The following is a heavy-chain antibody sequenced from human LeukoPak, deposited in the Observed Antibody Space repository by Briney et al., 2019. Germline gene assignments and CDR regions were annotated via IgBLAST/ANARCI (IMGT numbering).Heavy chain of an antibody. V-gene: IGHV4-59*01. CDR2: IYYSGST. D-gene: IGHD3-16*01. CDR3: AGGYYYGMDV. Sequence: LXCXVSGASISXXYWSXVXQXXGXGXEWIGYIYYSGSTNYNPSLKSRVTISVDTSKNQFSLKLSSVTAADTAVYYCAGGYYYGMDVWGQGTTVTVSS. J-gene: IGHJ6*02. CDR1: GASISXXY.